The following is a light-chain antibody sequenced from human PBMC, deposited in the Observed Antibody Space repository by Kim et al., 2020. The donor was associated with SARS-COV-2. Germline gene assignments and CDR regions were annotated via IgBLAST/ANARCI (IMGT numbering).Light chain of an antibody. CDR2: GKN. V-gene: IGLV3-19*01. CDR3: NSRDKNKNVL. Sequence: VALGQTVRITCQGDSLRSYYATWYQKKPGQAPIVVIYGKNNRPSGIPDRFSGSSSGNTASLTITGTQAGDEADYYCNSRDKNKNVLFGGGTQLTVL. CDR1: SLRSYY. J-gene: IGLJ2*01.